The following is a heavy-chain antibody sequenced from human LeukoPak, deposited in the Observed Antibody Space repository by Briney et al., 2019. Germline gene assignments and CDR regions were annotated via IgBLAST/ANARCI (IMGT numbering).Heavy chain of an antibody. CDR3: AREAGYSSGWFDY. CDR2: INHSGST. V-gene: IGHV4-34*01. J-gene: IGHJ4*02. D-gene: IGHD6-19*01. Sequence: ASETLSLTCAVYGGSFSGYYWSWIRQPPGKGLEWIGEINHSGSTNCNPSLKSRVTISVDTSKNQFSLKLSSVTAADAAVYYCAREAGYSSGWFDYWGQGTLVTVSS. CDR1: GGSFSGYY.